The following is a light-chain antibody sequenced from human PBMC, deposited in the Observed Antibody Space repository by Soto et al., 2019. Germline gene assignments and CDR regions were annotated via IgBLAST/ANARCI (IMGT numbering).Light chain of an antibody. Sequence: DIQMTQFPSTLSASVGDRVTITCRASQSVDTWLAWYQQKPGKAPSLVIYKASNLESGVPSRFSGSGSGTEFTLTIRSLQPDDFATYYCQQYNNYPRTFGQGTKEEVK. V-gene: IGKV1-5*03. J-gene: IGKJ1*01. CDR3: QQYNNYPRT. CDR2: KAS. CDR1: QSVDTW.